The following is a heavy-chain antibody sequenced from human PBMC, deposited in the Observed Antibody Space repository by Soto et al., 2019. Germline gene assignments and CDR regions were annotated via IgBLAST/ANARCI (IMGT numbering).Heavy chain of an antibody. CDR2: ISYDGSNK. D-gene: IGHD1-1*01. CDR3: AKDRLERRGGFYYGMDV. Sequence: QVQLVASGGGVVQPGRSLRLSCAASGFTFSSYGMHWVRQAPGKGLEWVAVISYDGSNKYYADSVKGRFTISRDNSKNTLYLQMNSLRAEDTAVYYCAKDRLERRGGFYYGMDVWGQGTTVTVSS. CDR1: GFTFSSYG. V-gene: IGHV3-30*18. J-gene: IGHJ6*02.